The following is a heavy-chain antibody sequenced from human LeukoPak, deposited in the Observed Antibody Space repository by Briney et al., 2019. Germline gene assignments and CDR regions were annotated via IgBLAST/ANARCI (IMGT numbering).Heavy chain of an antibody. CDR3: ARGLFDIVVVPAALYYFDY. D-gene: IGHD2-2*01. V-gene: IGHV3-21*01. Sequence: GGSLRLSCAASGFTLSSYSMNWVRQAPGKGLEWVSSISSSSSYIYYADSVKGRFTISRDNAKNSLYLQMNSLRAEDTAVYYCARGLFDIVVVPAALYYFDYWGQGTLVTVSS. J-gene: IGHJ4*02. CDR1: GFTLSSYS. CDR2: ISSSSSYI.